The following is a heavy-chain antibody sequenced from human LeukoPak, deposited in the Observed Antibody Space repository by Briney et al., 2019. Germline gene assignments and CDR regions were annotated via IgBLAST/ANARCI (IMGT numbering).Heavy chain of an antibody. V-gene: IGHV1-2*02. CDR1: GYTFTGYY. J-gene: IGHJ4*02. Sequence: GASVKVSCKASGYTFTGYYMHWVRQAPGQGLEWMGWINPSSGGTNYAQKFQGRVTMTRDTPISTAYMELSRLRSDDTAVYYCATAAPKRAIDYWGQGTLVTVSS. CDR3: ATAAPKRAIDY. D-gene: IGHD1-26*01. CDR2: INPSSGGT.